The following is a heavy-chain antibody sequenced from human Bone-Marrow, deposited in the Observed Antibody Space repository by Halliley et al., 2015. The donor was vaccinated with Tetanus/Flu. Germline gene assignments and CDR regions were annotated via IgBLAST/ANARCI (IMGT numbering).Heavy chain of an antibody. CDR2: ISWDSVSI. V-gene: IGHV3-9*01. D-gene: IGHD6-25*01. Sequence: SLRLSCVGSGFRFDDYAMHWVRQAPGKGLEWVSGISWDSVSIGYTGSVKGRFTISRDNAKKSLNLEMNNLGAEDTAIYYCARGGSAFLSTGANWFASWGQGTLVTVSS. CDR1: GFRFDDYA. J-gene: IGHJ5*01. CDR3: ARGGSAFLSTGANWFAS.